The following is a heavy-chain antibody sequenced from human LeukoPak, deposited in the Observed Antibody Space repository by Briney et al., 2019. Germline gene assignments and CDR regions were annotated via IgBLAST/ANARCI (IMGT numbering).Heavy chain of an antibody. CDR1: GGSFTGYS. J-gene: IGHJ5*02. CDR3: ARGRSNYGP. V-gene: IGHV4-34*01. CDR2: VNHGGST. D-gene: IGHD4-17*01. Sequence: SETLSFTCAFYGGSFTGYSWSWIRQSPGKGLEWIGVVNHGGSTNYNPSLKSRVTISIDTSMNQFSLNLTSVSAADTAVYYCARGRSNYGPWGPGTLVTVSS.